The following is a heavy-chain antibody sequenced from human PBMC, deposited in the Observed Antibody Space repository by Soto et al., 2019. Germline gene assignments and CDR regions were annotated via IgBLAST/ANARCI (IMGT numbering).Heavy chain of an antibody. J-gene: IGHJ5*02. D-gene: IGHD6-13*01. CDR1: GGYIRSGGYY. CDR2: IYYSGST. Sequence: SETQSLTSTVSGGYIRSGGYYWSWIRQHPGKGLEWIGYIYYSGSTYYNPSLKSRVTISVDTSKNQFSLKLSSVTAADTAVYYCARAAHYSSPFRWFDPWGQGTLVTVSS. V-gene: IGHV4-31*03. CDR3: ARAAHYSSPFRWFDP.